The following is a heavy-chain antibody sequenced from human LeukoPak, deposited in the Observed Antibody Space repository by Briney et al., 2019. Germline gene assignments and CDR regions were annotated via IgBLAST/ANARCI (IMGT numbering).Heavy chain of an antibody. CDR2: INWNGGST. CDR1: GFTFSSYA. CDR3: ARGGVSSGYYPFDY. V-gene: IGHV3-20*04. J-gene: IGHJ4*02. Sequence: GGSLRLSCAASGFTFSSYAMNWVRQAPGKGLEWVSGINWNGGSTGYADFVKGRFTISRDNAKNSLYLQMNSLRAEDTALYYCARGGVSSGYYPFDYWGQGTLVTVSS. D-gene: IGHD3-22*01.